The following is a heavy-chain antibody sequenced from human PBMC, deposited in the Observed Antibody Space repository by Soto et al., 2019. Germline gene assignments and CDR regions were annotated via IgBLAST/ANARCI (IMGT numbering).Heavy chain of an antibody. D-gene: IGHD4-17*01. Sequence: GESLKISCKCSGYSFTSYWIGWVRQMPGKGLEWMGIIYPGDSDTRYSPSFQGQVTISADKSISTAYLQWSSLKASDTAMYYCATPRGPTVTSADAWGQRTTVPVPS. J-gene: IGHJ6*02. CDR1: GYSFTSYW. CDR3: ATPRGPTVTSADA. CDR2: IYPGDSDT. V-gene: IGHV5-51*01.